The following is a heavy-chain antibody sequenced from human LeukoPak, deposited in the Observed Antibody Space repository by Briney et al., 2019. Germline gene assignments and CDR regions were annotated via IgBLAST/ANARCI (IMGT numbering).Heavy chain of an antibody. CDR1: GYTFTSYG. J-gene: IGHJ5*02. V-gene: IGHV1-18*01. CDR2: ISAYNGNT. CDR3: ARDGSGDSSGWYGRSYNWFDP. D-gene: IGHD6-19*01. Sequence: ASVKVSCKASGYTFTSYGISWVRQAPGQGLEWMGWISAYNGNTTYAQKLQGRVTMTTDTSTSTAYMELRSLRSDDTAVYYCARDGSGDSSGWYGRSYNWFDPWGQGTLVTVSS.